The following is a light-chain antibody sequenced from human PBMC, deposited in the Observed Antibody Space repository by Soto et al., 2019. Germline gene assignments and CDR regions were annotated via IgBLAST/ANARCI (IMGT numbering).Light chain of an antibody. CDR1: RSDVGGYNY. Sequence: QSALPQPASVSGSPGQSITISCTGTRSDVGGYNYVAWYQHHPGKAPKVMIYDVSNRPSGVSNRFSGSKSGNTASLTISGLQAEDEADYYCSSYTSTSTLVIFGGGTKLTVL. CDR3: SSYTSTSTLVI. V-gene: IGLV2-14*03. CDR2: DVS. J-gene: IGLJ2*01.